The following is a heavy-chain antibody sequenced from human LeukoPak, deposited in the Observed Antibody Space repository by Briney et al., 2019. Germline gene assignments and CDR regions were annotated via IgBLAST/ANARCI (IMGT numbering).Heavy chain of an antibody. J-gene: IGHJ4*02. V-gene: IGHV4-39*01. CDR1: GGSISSSSYY. CDR3: VRQRSLSSSWPFDY. D-gene: IGHD6-13*01. Sequence: SETLSLTCTVSGGSISSSSYYWGWIRQPPGKGLEWIGSIYYNGSTYYNPSLKSRVTISVDTSKNQFSLKLSSVTAADTAVYYCVRQRSLSSSWPFDYWGQGTLVTVSS. CDR2: IYYNGST.